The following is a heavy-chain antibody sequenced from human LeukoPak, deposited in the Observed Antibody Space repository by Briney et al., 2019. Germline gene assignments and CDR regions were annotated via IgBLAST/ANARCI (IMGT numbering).Heavy chain of an antibody. CDR2: INHSGST. CDR1: GGSFSGYY. J-gene: IGHJ6*03. Sequence: PSETLSLTCAVYGGSFSGYYWSWIRQPPGKGLEWIGEINHSGSTNYNPSLKSRVTISVDTSKNQFSLKLSSVTAADTAVYYCASLAARLYYYYYYMDVWGKGTTVTVSS. CDR3: ASLAARLYYYYYYMDV. D-gene: IGHD6-6*01. V-gene: IGHV4-34*01.